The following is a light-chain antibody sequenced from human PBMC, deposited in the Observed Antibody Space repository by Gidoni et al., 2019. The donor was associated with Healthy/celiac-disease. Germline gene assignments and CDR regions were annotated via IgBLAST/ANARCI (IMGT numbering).Light chain of an antibody. V-gene: IGKV1-39*01. CDR3: KKSYNTPIT. CDR2: AAS. CDR1: HSISSY. Sequence: DIHITQSPSSLSSSVGDRVSITFWESHSISSYLNWYHQQPGKAPNLLIYAASSLQSGVQSRYSGSGSGTEFTLTISSMQPEDVTAYYCKKSYNTPITFGQGTRLEIK. J-gene: IGKJ5*01.